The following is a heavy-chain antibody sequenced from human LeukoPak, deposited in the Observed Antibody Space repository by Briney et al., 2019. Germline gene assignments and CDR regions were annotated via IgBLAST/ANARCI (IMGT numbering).Heavy chain of an antibody. J-gene: IGHJ4*02. CDR3: AYQLPRMHFDY. Sequence: SETLSLTCTVSGGSISSGGYYWSWLRQHPGKGLEWIGYIYYSGSTYYNPSLKSRVTISVDTSKNQFSLKLSSVTAADTAVYYCAYQLPRMHFDYWGQGTLVTVSS. CDR2: IYYSGST. CDR1: GGSISSGGYY. D-gene: IGHD2-2*01. V-gene: IGHV4-31*03.